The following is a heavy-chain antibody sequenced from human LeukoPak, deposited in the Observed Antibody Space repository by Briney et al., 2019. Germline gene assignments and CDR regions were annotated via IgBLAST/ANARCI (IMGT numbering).Heavy chain of an antibody. J-gene: IGHJ4*02. D-gene: IGHD3-22*01. V-gene: IGHV4-59*01. Sequence: LSETLSLTCMVSGGSISSCYWSWIWRPGGKGVERVGYIYYGGSTNYNPSHKSRVTISVNTSKNQLSLKLSSVTAADTAVYYCARGVRDDEGYYYDSSGYLYYFDYWGQGTLVTVSS. CDR1: GGSISSCY. CDR3: ARGVRDDEGYYYDSSGYLYYFDY. CDR2: IYYGGST.